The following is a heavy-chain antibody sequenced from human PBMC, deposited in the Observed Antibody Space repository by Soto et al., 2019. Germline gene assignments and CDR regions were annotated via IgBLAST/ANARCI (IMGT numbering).Heavy chain of an antibody. Sequence: EVQLLESGGGLVQPGGSLRLSCAASGFTFSSYAMRWVRQAPGKGLEWVSAISGSGGSMYYADSVKGRFTISRDNSKNTLYLQMNSLRAEDTAVDYWARRGSGSYYDYWGQGTLVTVSS. CDR2: ISGSGGSM. CDR1: GFTFSSYA. D-gene: IGHD1-26*01. CDR3: ARRGSGSYYDY. J-gene: IGHJ4*02. V-gene: IGHV3-23*01.